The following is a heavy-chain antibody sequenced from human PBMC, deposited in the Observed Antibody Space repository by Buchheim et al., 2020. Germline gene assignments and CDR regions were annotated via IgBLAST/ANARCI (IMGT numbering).Heavy chain of an antibody. CDR3: ARGIAARYYYYYYGMDV. D-gene: IGHD6-6*01. J-gene: IGHJ6*02. Sequence: QVQLVESGGGVVQPGRSLRLSCAASGFTFSSYGMHWVRQAPGKGLEWVAVIWYDGSNKYYADSVKGRFTISRDNSKNTLYLKMNSLRAEDTAVYYCARGIAARYYYYYYGMDVWGQGTT. V-gene: IGHV3-33*01. CDR1: GFTFSSYG. CDR2: IWYDGSNK.